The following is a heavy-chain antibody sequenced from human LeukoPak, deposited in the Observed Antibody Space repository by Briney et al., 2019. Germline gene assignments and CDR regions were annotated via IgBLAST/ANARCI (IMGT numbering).Heavy chain of an antibody. Sequence: PSETLSLTCTVSGGSISSYYWSWIRQPPGKGLEWIGYIYYSGSTNYNPSLKSRVTISVDTSKNQFSLKLSSVTAADTAVYYCTTGVNFDYWGQGTLVTVSS. CDR2: IYYSGST. D-gene: IGHD3-10*01. CDR3: TTGVNFDY. CDR1: GGSISSYY. J-gene: IGHJ4*02. V-gene: IGHV4-59*01.